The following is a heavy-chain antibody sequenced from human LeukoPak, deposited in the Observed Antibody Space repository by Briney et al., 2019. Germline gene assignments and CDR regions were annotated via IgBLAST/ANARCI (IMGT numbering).Heavy chain of an antibody. Sequence: PGGSLTLSCAASGFTFSDYWMHWVRQAPGKGLVWVSVIYSGGSTYYVDSVEGRFIISRDNSKNTVYLQMNRLRAEDTAVYYCARGGSWFGEFRWWYMDVWGKGTTVTISS. J-gene: IGHJ6*03. CDR3: ARGGSWFGEFRWWYMDV. CDR2: IYSGGST. V-gene: IGHV3-53*01. CDR1: GFTFSDYW. D-gene: IGHD3-10*01.